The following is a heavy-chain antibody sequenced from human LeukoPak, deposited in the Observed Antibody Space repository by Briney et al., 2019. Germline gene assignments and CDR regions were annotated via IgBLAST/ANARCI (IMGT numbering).Heavy chain of an antibody. Sequence: SETLSLTCAVYGGSFSGYYWSWIRQPPGKGLEWIGEINHSGSTNYNPSLKSRVTISVDTSKNQFSLKLSSVTAADTAVYYCARHAGVGATVASYFDYWGRGTLVTVSS. V-gene: IGHV4-34*01. J-gene: IGHJ4*02. CDR3: ARHAGVGATVASYFDY. CDR2: INHSGST. CDR1: GGSFSGYY. D-gene: IGHD1-26*01.